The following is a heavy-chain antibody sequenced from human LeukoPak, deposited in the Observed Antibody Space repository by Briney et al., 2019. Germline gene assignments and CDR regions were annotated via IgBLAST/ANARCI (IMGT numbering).Heavy chain of an antibody. J-gene: IGHJ6*03. CDR1: GYTFTSYG. CDR3: ARVSGYYRGQYYYYYYMDV. CDR2: ISAYNGNT. Sequence: GASVKVSCKASGYTFTSYGISWVRQAPGQGLEWMGWISAYNGNTNYAQKLQGRVTMTTDTPTSTAYMELRSLRSDDTAVYYCARVSGYYRGQYYYYYYMDVWGKGTTVTVSS. D-gene: IGHD3-3*01. V-gene: IGHV1-18*01.